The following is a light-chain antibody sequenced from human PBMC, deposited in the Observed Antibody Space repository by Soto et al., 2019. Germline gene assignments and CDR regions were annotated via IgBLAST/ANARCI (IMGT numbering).Light chain of an antibody. J-gene: IGLJ1*01. CDR1: SSDVGGYNY. CDR2: DVS. Sequence: QSVLTQPASVSGSPGQSITISCTGTSSDVGGYNYVSWYQQHPGKAPKLMIYDVSNRPSGVSNRFSGSKSGNTASLTISGLQAEDEADYYCSSYTSSSTPYYVFGTGTKVTDL. V-gene: IGLV2-14*01. CDR3: SSYTSSSTPYYV.